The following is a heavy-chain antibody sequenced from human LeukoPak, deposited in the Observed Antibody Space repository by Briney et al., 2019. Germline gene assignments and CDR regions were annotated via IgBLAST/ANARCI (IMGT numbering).Heavy chain of an antibody. Sequence: GASVKVSCKASGGTFSSYAISWVRQAPGQGLEWMGGIIPIFGTADYAQKFQGRVTITADESTSTAYMELSSLRSEDTAVYYCARGDIVVVPAAYDAFDIWGQGTMVTVSS. CDR1: GGTFSSYA. CDR2: IIPIFGTA. D-gene: IGHD2-2*01. CDR3: ARGDIVVVPAAYDAFDI. J-gene: IGHJ3*02. V-gene: IGHV1-69*13.